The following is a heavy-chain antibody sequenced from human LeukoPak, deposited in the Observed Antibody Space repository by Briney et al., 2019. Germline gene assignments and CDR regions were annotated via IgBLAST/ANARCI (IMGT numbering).Heavy chain of an antibody. D-gene: IGHD1-26*01. Sequence: GGSLRLSCAASGFTVSSNYMSWVRQAPGKGLEWVSVIYSGGSTYYADSVKGRFTISRDNSKNTLYLQMNSLRAEDTAVYYCARDEPPSGSDYWGQGTLVTVSS. CDR2: IYSGGST. V-gene: IGHV3-53*01. CDR3: ARDEPPSGSDY. J-gene: IGHJ4*02. CDR1: GFTVSSNY.